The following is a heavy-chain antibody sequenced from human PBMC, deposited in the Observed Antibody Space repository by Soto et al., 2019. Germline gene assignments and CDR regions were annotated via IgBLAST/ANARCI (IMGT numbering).Heavy chain of an antibody. D-gene: IGHD1-7*01. V-gene: IGHV4-30-4*01. Sequence: PLETLSLTCTVSGGSISSGDYYWSWIRQPPGKGLEWIGYIYYSGSTYYNPSLKSRVTISVDTSKNQFSLKLSSVTAADTAVYYCARDLRSGTSDYWGQGTLVTVSS. CDR2: IYYSGST. CDR3: ARDLRSGTSDY. J-gene: IGHJ4*02. CDR1: GGSISSGDYY.